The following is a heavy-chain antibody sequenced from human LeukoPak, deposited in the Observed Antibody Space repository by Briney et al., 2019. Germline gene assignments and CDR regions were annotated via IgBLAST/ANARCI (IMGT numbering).Heavy chain of an antibody. CDR2: IYYSGTT. D-gene: IGHD3-16*01. Sequence: PSETLSLTCTVSGGSISSSSYYWGWIRQPPGKGLEWIGSIYYSGTTHYSPSLKSRVTISVDTSKKQFSLKLSSVTAEDTAVYYCARGPPGPGGWSDPWGQGTLVTVSS. CDR1: GGSISSSSYY. V-gene: IGHV4-39*01. CDR3: ARGPPGPGGWSDP. J-gene: IGHJ5*02.